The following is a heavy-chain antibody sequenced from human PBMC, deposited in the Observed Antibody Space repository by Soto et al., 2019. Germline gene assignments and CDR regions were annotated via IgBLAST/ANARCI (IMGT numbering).Heavy chain of an antibody. V-gene: IGHV4-34*01. D-gene: IGHD1-1*01. CDR3: ARVERGTATTVVDAFDI. Sequence: QVQLQQWGAGLLKPSETLSLTCAVYGGFVSSGTYYWSWIRQPPGKGLEWIGEMSHSGGTHFNPSLKRRVTLSVETSQHQFALKMSSVTAADTALYYCARVERGTATTVVDAFDIWGPGTMVTVSS. CDR2: MSHSGGT. CDR1: GGFVSSGTYY. J-gene: IGHJ3*02.